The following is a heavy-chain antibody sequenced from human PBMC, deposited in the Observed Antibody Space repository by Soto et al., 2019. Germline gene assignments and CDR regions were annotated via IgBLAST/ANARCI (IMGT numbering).Heavy chain of an antibody. Sequence: SVKFSCTSSGVTFSSYAISWVRQAPGQGLEWMGGIIPIFGTANYAQKFQGRVTITADESMSTAYMELSSLRSEDTAVYYCARGQEMATRGRAGYYYQGRDVWG. J-gene: IGHJ6*02. CDR3: ARGQEMATRGRAGYYYQGRDV. CDR2: IIPIFGTA. V-gene: IGHV1-69*13. CDR1: GVTFSSYA.